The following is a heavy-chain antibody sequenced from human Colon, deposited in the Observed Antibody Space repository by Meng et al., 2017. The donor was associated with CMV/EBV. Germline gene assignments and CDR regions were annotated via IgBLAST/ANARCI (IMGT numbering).Heavy chain of an antibody. CDR3: VRYSGTSFRFDP. CDR1: GYTFNDYF. V-gene: IGHV1-2*02. D-gene: IGHD5-12*01. CDR2: INFNSGVT. Sequence: ASVKVSCKASGYTFNDYFIQWMRQAPGQGLEWMGWINFNSGVTNYAQKFQGRVTMTRDTSVSTAYMDLNSRTSDDTAVYYCVRYSGTSFRFDPWGQGTQVTVSS. J-gene: IGHJ5*02.